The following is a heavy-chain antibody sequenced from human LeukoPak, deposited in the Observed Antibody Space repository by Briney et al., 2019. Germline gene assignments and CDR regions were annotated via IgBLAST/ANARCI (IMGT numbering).Heavy chain of an antibody. J-gene: IGHJ4*02. CDR3: SRGRGLIGG. CDR1: GESFSGYY. Sequence: SVTLSLTCAVYGESFSGYYWSWIPQPPGKGLEWIGEINHSGSTNYNPSLKSRVTISVDTSKNQFSLRLSSVTAADTAVYYCSRGRGLIGGWGQGTLVTVSS. D-gene: IGHD3-22*01. V-gene: IGHV4-34*01. CDR2: INHSGST.